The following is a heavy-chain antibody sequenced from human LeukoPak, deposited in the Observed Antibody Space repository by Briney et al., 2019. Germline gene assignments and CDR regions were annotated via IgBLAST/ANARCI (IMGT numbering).Heavy chain of an antibody. J-gene: IGHJ4*02. Sequence: SVKVSCKASGGTFSSYAISWVRQAPGQGLEWMGRIIPTLGIANYAQKFQGRVTITADKSTSTAYMELSSLRSEDTAVYYCARDHRSNCSGGSCPNFDYWGQGTLVTVSS. V-gene: IGHV1-69*04. CDR2: IIPTLGIA. CDR3: ARDHRSNCSGGSCPNFDY. D-gene: IGHD2-15*01. CDR1: GGTFSSYA.